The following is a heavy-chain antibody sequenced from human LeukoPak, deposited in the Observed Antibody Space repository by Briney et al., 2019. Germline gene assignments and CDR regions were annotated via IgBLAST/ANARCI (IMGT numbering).Heavy chain of an antibody. CDR1: GGSISSYY. V-gene: IGHV4-59*01. CDR3: ARTNSGSYYGVDY. J-gene: IGHJ4*02. D-gene: IGHD1-26*01. CDR2: IYYSGST. Sequence: SETLSLTCTVSGGSISSYYWSWIRQPPGKGLEWIGYIYYSGSTNYNPSLKSRVTITVDTSKNQFSLKLSSVPSADTAVYYCARTNSGSYYGVDYWGQGTLVTVSS.